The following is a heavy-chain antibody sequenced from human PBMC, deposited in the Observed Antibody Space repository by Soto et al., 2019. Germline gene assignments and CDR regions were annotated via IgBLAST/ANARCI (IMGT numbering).Heavy chain of an antibody. V-gene: IGHV4-30-2*01. J-gene: IGHJ3*02. Sequence: QMHLQESGSGLVKPSQTLSLTCAVSGGSLSSSAYSWSWIRHPPGKGLEWIGFIYQSGSTYYNPSLKSRVTMSLDRPKNQFSLKLSSVTAADTAVYYCARELLFYDSDGFSWDYAFDIWGQGTMVTVAS. D-gene: IGHD3-22*01. CDR3: ARELLFYDSDGFSWDYAFDI. CDR2: IYQSGST. CDR1: GGSLSSSAYS.